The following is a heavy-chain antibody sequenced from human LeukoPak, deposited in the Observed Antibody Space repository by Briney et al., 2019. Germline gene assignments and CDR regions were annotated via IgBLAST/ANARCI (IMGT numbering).Heavy chain of an antibody. CDR1: GFTFSSYA. V-gene: IGHV3-53*01. CDR2: IYSGGST. Sequence: PGGSLRLSCAASGFTFSSYAMSWVRQAPGKGLEWVSVIYSGGSTYYADSVKGRFTISRDNSKNTLYLQMNSLRAEDTAVYYCARVGSKWELPLLFDYWGQGTLVTVSS. CDR3: ARVGSKWELPLLFDY. J-gene: IGHJ4*02. D-gene: IGHD1-26*01.